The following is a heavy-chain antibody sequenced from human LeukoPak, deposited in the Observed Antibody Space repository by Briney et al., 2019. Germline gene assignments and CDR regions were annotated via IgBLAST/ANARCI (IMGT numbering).Heavy chain of an antibody. V-gene: IGHV4-39*01. CDR3: ARRRGGLNWFDP. D-gene: IGHD2-15*01. Sequence: PSETLSLTCTVSGGSISSNSYYWGWLRQPPGKGLEWIGSIYYSGSTYYNPSLKSRVTISVDTSKNQFSLKLSSVTAADTAVYYCARRRGGLNWFDPWGQGTLVTVSS. CDR2: IYYSGST. J-gene: IGHJ5*02. CDR1: GGSISSNSYY.